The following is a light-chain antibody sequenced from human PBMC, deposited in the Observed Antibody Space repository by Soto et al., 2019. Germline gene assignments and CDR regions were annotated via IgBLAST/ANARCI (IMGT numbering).Light chain of an antibody. CDR2: DNN. CDR1: SSNIGNNY. V-gene: IGLV1-51*01. CDR3: GTWDSSLSAVV. J-gene: IGLJ2*01. Sequence: QSVLTQPPSVSAAPGQKVTISCSGSSSNIGNNYVSWYQQLPGTAPKLLIYDNNKRPSGIPDRFSGSKSGTSATLGITGLQTGDEADYYCGTWDSSLSAVVLGGGTK.